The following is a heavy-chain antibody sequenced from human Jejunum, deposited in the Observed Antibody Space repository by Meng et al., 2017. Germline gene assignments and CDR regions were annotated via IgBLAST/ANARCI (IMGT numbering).Heavy chain of an antibody. CDR1: GFTFSNYW. D-gene: IGHD3-16*01. Sequence: GGSLRLSCAASGFTFSNYWGHWVRQAPGKGLVWVSRISTDGSSTYYADSVKGRFTISRDNAKNTLYLQMNDLRAEDTAVYFCVRDSFIDARGTYVGKGDYWGQGTLVTVSS. V-gene: IGHV3-74*01. J-gene: IGHJ4*02. CDR2: ISTDGSST. CDR3: VRDSFIDARGTYVGKGDY.